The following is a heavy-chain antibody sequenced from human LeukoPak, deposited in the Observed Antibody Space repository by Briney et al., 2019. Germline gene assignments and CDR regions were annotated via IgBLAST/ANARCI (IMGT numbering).Heavy chain of an antibody. V-gene: IGHV1-69*11. Sequence: ASVKVSCKASGYTFTSCGISWVRQAPGQGLEWMGRIIPILGTANYAQKFQGRVTITADESTSTAYMELSSLRSEDTAVYYCARDLPARYHDAFDIWGQGTMVTVSS. CDR1: GYTFTSCG. CDR2: IIPILGTA. D-gene: IGHD2-2*01. CDR3: ARDLPARYHDAFDI. J-gene: IGHJ3*02.